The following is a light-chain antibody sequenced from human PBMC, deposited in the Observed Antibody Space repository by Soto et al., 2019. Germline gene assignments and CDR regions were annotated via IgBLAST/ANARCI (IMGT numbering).Light chain of an antibody. CDR2: AAF. V-gene: IGKV1-39*01. CDR3: QQSFSTPRT. J-gene: IGKJ1*01. Sequence: IQLTQSPSSLSASVEDRVIIPCRASQSISNYLNWYQQKPGKVPKLLISAAFTLRSGVPSRFSGSGSGTDFTLTISSLQPEDVGTYYCQQSFSTPRTFGEGTKVDIK. CDR1: QSISNY.